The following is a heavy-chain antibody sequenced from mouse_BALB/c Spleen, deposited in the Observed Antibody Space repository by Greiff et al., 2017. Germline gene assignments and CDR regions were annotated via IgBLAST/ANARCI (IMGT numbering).Heavy chain of an antibody. D-gene: IGHD2-14*01. V-gene: IGHV5-12-1*01. Sequence: DVKLVESGGGLVKPGGSLKLSCAASGFAFSSYDMSWVRQTPEKRLEWVAYISSGGGSTYYPDTVKGRFTISRDNAKNTLYLQMSSLKSEDTAMYYCARPRYAGAMDYWGQGTSVTVSS. CDR1: GFAFSSYD. CDR2: ISSGGGST. CDR3: ARPRYAGAMDY. J-gene: IGHJ4*01.